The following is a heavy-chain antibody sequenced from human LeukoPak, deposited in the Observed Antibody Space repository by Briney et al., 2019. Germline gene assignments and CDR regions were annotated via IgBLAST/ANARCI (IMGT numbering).Heavy chain of an antibody. J-gene: IGHJ4*02. D-gene: IGHD4-17*01. CDR2: IYHSGST. Sequence: SGTLSLTCAVSGGSISSSYWWSWVRQSPGKGLEWIGEIYHSGSTNYNPSLKSRVTISVDKSRNQFSLKLSSVTAADTALYYCARKDYGDYRCYEYWGQGTLVTVSS. CDR1: GGSISSSYW. V-gene: IGHV4-4*02. CDR3: ARKDYGDYRCYEY.